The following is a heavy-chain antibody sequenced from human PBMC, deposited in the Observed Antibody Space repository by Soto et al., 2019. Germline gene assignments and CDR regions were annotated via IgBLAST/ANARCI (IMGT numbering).Heavy chain of an antibody. D-gene: IGHD3-22*01. V-gene: IGHV1-3*01. J-gene: IGHJ3*02. CDR3: ASYPIQYYYDSSGYAFDI. Sequence: ASVKVSCKASGYTFSSYALHWVRQAPGQRLEWMGWINAANGNVKYSQKFQGRVTITRDTSASTAYMELSSLRSEDTAVYYCASYPIQYYYDSSGYAFDIWGQGTMVTVSS. CDR2: INAANGNV. CDR1: GYTFSSYA.